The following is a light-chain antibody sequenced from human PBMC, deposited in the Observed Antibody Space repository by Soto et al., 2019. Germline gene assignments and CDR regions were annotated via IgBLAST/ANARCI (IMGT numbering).Light chain of an antibody. V-gene: IGLV2-23*01. Sequence: QSVLTQPASVSGSPGQSITISCTGVSSDVGGYYLVSWYQHHSGKAPKLMIYEGSKRPSGVSNRFSGSKSDNTASLTISGLQAEDEADYYCCSYANTTTVFGGGTKLTGL. CDR2: EGS. J-gene: IGLJ3*02. CDR3: CSYANTTTV. CDR1: SSDVGGYYL.